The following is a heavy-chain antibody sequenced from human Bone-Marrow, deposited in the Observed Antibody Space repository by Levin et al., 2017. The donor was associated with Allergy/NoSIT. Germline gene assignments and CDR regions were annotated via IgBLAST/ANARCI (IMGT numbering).Heavy chain of an antibody. CDR2: ITSSGDDT. J-gene: IGHJ5*02. CDR1: GFAFSTSA. V-gene: IGHV3-23*01. CDR3: AKEPYFDP. Sequence: LSLPCAASGFAFSTSAMTWVRQAPGKGLECVSSITSSGDDTYYTDSVKGRFAISRDNSKNTLFLQMNSLRADDTAIYYCAKEPYFDPWGQGTLVSVSS.